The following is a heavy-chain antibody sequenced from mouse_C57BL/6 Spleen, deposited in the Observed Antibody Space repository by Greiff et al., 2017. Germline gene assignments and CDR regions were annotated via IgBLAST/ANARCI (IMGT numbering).Heavy chain of an antibody. D-gene: IGHD1-1*01. CDR1: GYTFTDYE. CDR3: TRRSSYYYGSDY. CDR2: IDPETGGT. Sequence: QVQLKQSGAELVRPGASVTLSCKASGYTFTDYEMHWVKQTPVHGLEWIGAIDPETGGTAYNQKFKGKAILTADKSSSTAYMELRSLTSEDSAVYYCTRRSSYYYGSDYWGQGTTLTVSS. J-gene: IGHJ2*01. V-gene: IGHV1-15*01.